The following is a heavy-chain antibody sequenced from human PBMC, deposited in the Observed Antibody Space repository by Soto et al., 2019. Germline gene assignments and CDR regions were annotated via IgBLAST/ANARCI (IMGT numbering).Heavy chain of an antibody. V-gene: IGHV1-69*13. Sequence: ASVKVSCKASGGTFSSYAISWVRQAPGQGLEWMGGIIPIFGTANYAQKFQGRVTITADESTSTAYMELSSLRSEDTAVYYCARDYGYGDYELDYWGQGTLVTAPQ. CDR2: IIPIFGTA. CDR3: ARDYGYGDYELDY. J-gene: IGHJ4*02. D-gene: IGHD4-17*01. CDR1: GGTFSSYA.